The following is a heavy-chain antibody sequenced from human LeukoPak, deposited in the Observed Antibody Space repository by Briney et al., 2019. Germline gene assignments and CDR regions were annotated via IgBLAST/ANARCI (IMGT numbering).Heavy chain of an antibody. V-gene: IGHV3-66*02. CDR2: IYSGGST. Sequence: GGSLRLSCAASGFTASSNYMSWVRRAPGKGLEWVSVIYSGGSTYYADSVKGRFTISRDNSKNTLYLQMNSLRAEDTAVYYCARLRRGYSDYWGQGTLVTVSS. CDR1: GFTASSNY. D-gene: IGHD5-18*01. CDR3: ARLRRGYSDY. J-gene: IGHJ4*02.